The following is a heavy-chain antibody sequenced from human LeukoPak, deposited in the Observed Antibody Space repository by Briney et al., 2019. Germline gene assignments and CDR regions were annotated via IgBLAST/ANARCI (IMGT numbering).Heavy chain of an antibody. D-gene: IGHD3-22*01. CDR1: GFTFSSYA. Sequence: GGSLRLSCAASGFTFSSYAMHWVRQAPGKGLEWVAVISYDGSNKYYADSVKGRFTISRDNSKNTLYLQMNSLRAEDTAVYYCARAYSYYYDSSGYLDYWSQGTLVTVSS. J-gene: IGHJ4*02. CDR2: ISYDGSNK. V-gene: IGHV3-30-3*01. CDR3: ARAYSYYYDSSGYLDY.